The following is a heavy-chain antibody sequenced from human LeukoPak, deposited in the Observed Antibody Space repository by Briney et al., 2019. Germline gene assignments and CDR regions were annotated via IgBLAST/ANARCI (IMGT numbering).Heavy chain of an antibody. CDR3: ARVARFDSIDY. V-gene: IGHV3-72*01. Sequence: PGGSLRLSCAASVFTFSDHYMDWVRQAPGKGLEWAGRTKNKANNYNTEYAASVKGRFIISRDDSKNSLFLQMNSLKTEDTAVYYCARVARFDSIDYWGQGTLVTVSS. CDR1: VFTFSDHY. CDR2: TKNKANNYNT. J-gene: IGHJ4*02. D-gene: IGHD3-9*01.